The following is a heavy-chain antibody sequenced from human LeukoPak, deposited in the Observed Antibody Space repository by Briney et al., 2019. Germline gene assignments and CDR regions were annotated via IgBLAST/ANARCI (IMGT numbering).Heavy chain of an antibody. CDR2: IKQDGSEK. V-gene: IGHV3-7*01. CDR3: ARVFVVVPAAISKPDDY. CDR1: GFTFSSYW. D-gene: IGHD2-2*01. J-gene: IGHJ4*02. Sequence: GGPLRLSCAASGFTFSSYWMSWVRQAPGKGLEWVANIKQDGSEKYYVDSVKGRFTISRDNAKNSLYLQMNSLRAEDTAVYYCARVFVVVPAAISKPDDYWGQGTLVTVSS.